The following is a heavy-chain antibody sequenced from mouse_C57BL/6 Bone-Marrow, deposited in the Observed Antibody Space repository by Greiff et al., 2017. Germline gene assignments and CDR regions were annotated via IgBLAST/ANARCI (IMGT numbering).Heavy chain of an antibody. Sequence: EVKLMESGPGLVKPSQSLSLTCSVTGYSITSGYYWNWIRQFPGNKLEWMGYISNDVSNNYNPSLKNRISITRDTSKNQFFLKLKSVTTEDTATYYCARGVSTMSTPYWYFDVWGTGTTVTVSS. CDR3: ARGVSTMSTPYWYFDV. D-gene: IGHD2-4*01. J-gene: IGHJ1*03. CDR1: GYSITSGYY. V-gene: IGHV3-6*01. CDR2: ISNDVSN.